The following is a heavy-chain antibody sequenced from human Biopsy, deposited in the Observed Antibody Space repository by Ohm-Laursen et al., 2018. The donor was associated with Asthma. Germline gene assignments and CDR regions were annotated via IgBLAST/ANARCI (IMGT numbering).Heavy chain of an antibody. V-gene: IGHV4-31*02. CDR1: GDSITSGGCC. D-gene: IGHD1-1*01. CDR3: ARHWSGNGWHDIYNWFDP. Sequence: TLSLTCTVSGDSITSGGCCWNWIRQHPGKGLEWIGYIHHSGTSYFNPSLKSRVSFSRDTSKNQFSLRLRSVTAADTAVYFCARHWSGNGWHDIYNWFDPWGQGTQVTVSS. CDR2: IHHSGTS. J-gene: IGHJ5*01.